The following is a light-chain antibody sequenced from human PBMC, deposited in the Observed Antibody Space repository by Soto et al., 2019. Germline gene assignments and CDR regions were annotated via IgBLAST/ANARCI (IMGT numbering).Light chain of an antibody. CDR2: DNN. CDR3: GTWDSSLSAV. Sequence: QSVLTQPPSVSAAPGQKVTISCSGSSSNIGNNYVSWYQHLPGTAPKLLIYDNNKRPSGIPDRFSGSKSATSATLVITGLQTGDGAEYYCGTWDSSLSAVFGTGTKATVL. V-gene: IGLV1-51*01. J-gene: IGLJ1*01. CDR1: SSNIGNNY.